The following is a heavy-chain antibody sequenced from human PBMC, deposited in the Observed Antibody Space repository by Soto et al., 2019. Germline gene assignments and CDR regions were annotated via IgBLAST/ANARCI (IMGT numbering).Heavy chain of an antibody. CDR2: IYYSGST. CDR1: GGSISSGGYY. D-gene: IGHD6-13*01. V-gene: IGHV4-31*03. CDR3: ARESSSSWYKYYYYGMDV. Sequence: QVQLQESGPGLVKPSQTLSLTCTVSGGSISSGGYYWSWIRQHPGKGLEWMGYIYYSGSTYYNPSLESRVTISVDTYKNQFSLKLSSVTAADTALYYCARESSSSWYKYYYYGMDVWGQGTTVTVSS. J-gene: IGHJ6*02.